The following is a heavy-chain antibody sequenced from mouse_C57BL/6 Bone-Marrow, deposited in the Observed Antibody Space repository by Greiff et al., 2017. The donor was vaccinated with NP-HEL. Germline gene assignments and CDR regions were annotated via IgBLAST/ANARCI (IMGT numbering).Heavy chain of an antibody. J-gene: IGHJ4*01. CDR1: GFTFSSYA. CDR3: ARVVGGDYDYAMDY. CDR2: MSDDGSYT. V-gene: IGHV5-4*03. Sequence: EVKLMESGGGLVKPGGSLKLTCAASGFTFSSYAMSWFRQPPAKRLEWVATMSDDGSYTYYPNNVKGRFTISRDNAKNHLYLQMSHLKSEDTAMYDCARVVGGDYDYAMDYWGQGTSVTVSS. D-gene: IGHD2-13*01.